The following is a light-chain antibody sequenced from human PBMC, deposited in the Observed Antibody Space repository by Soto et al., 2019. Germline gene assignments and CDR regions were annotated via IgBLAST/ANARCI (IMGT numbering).Light chain of an antibody. J-gene: IGKJ2*01. Sequence: DFQMTQSPSSVSASVGDRVTITCRASQGIASWLAWYQKKPGNAPTLLSYSASVLQGGVPSRFIGSGSGTDFTLPISSLQPEDFATYYCQQAHSFPYTFGQGTKREIK. V-gene: IGKV1-12*01. CDR2: SAS. CDR1: QGIASW. CDR3: QQAHSFPYT.